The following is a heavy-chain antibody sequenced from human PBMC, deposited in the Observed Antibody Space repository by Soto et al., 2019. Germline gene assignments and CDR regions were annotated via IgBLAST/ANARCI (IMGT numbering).Heavy chain of an antibody. J-gene: IGHJ5*02. CDR1: GFFFSSYA. CDR3: AKDSYVNTSIWFDP. D-gene: IGHD5-18*01. Sequence: GGALRLCCAASGFFFSSYAMSCVRQAPGKGLEWVSSISGNGGSTYYADSVKGRFTISRDNSQNTQYLQMDSLRAEGTAVYYCAKDSYVNTSIWFDPWGQGTLVTVLL. CDR2: ISGNGGST. V-gene: IGHV3-23*01.